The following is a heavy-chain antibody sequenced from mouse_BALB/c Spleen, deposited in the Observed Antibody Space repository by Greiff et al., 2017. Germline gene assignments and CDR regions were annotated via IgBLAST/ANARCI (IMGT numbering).Heavy chain of an antibody. Sequence: EVHLVASGGGLVKPGGSLKLSCAASGFTFSDYYMYWVRQTPEKRLEWVATISDGGSYTYYPDSVKGRFTISRDNAKNNLYLQMSSLKSEDTAMYYCARDFFAYWGQGTLVTVSA. J-gene: IGHJ3*01. CDR3: ARDFFAY. CDR2: ISDGGSYT. V-gene: IGHV5-4*02. CDR1: GFTFSDYY.